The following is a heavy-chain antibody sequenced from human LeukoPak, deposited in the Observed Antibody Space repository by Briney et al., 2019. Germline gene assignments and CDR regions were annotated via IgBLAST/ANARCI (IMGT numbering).Heavy chain of an antibody. V-gene: IGHV4-59*01. D-gene: IGHD3-16*01. CDR1: GGSISSYY. CDR2: IYYSGST. J-gene: IGHJ6*03. Sequence: PSETLSLTCTVSGGSISSYYWSWIRQPPGKGLEWIGYIYYSGSTNYNPSLKSRVTISVDTSKNQFSLKLSSVTAADTAVYYCARFGQPYYYYYMDVWGKGTTVTVSS. CDR3: ARFGQPYYYYYMDV.